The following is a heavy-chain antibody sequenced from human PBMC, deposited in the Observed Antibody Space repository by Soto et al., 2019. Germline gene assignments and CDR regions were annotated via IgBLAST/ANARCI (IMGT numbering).Heavy chain of an antibody. J-gene: IGHJ5*02. CDR1: GGSISSGGYY. D-gene: IGHD3-9*01. V-gene: IGHV4-31*03. Sequence: PSETLSLTCTVSGGSISSGGYYWSWIRQHPGKGLEWIGYIYYSGSTYYNPSLKSRVTISVDTSKNQFSLKLSSVTAADTAVYYCARAASGYFDRFGGNWFAPWGQGTLVTVSS. CDR2: IYYSGST. CDR3: ARAASGYFDRFGGNWFAP.